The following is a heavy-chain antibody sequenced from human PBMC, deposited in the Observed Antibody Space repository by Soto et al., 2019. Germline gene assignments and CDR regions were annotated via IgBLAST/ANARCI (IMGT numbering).Heavy chain of an antibody. CDR2: ISSNGGST. Sequence: GGSLRLSCSASGFTFSSYAMHWVRQAPGKGLEYVSAISSNGGSTYYADSVKGRFTISRDNSKNTLYLQMNSLRADDTAVYYCARDSSFLAIVVVPAAIDYWGQGTLVTV. CDR3: ARDSSFLAIVVVPAAIDY. V-gene: IGHV3-64*04. D-gene: IGHD2-2*01. J-gene: IGHJ4*02. CDR1: GFTFSSYA.